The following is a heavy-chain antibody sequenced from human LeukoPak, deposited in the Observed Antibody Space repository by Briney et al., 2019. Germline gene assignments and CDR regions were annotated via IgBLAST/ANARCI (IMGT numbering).Heavy chain of an antibody. J-gene: IGHJ6*03. CDR2: INHSGSP. D-gene: IGHD6-13*01. V-gene: IGHV4-34*01. Sequence: SETLSLTCAVYGGSFSGYYWSWIRQPPGKGLEWIGEINHSGSPNYNPSLKSRVTISVDTSKNQFSLKLSSVTAADTAVYYCARHVSLSSSWDYYYYYMDVWGKGTTVTVSS. CDR3: ARHVSLSSSWDYYYYYMDV. CDR1: GGSFSGYY.